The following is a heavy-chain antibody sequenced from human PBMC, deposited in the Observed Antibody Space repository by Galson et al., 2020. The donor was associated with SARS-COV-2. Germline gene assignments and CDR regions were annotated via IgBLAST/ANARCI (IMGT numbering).Heavy chain of an antibody. CDR3: ARDRRGGYSYLFDY. D-gene: IGHD5-18*01. CDR1: GFTFSSYA. CDR2: ISYDGSNK. J-gene: IGHJ4*02. Sequence: QLGESLKISCAASGFTFSSYAMHWVRQAPGKGLEWVAVISYDGSNKYYADSVKGRFTISRDNSKNTLYLQMNSLRAEDTAVYYCARDRRGGYSYLFDYWGQGTLVTVSS. V-gene: IGHV3-30*04.